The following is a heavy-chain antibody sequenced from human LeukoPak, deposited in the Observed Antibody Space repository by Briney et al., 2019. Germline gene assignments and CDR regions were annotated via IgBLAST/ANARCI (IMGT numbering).Heavy chain of an antibody. V-gene: IGHV4-4*07. J-gene: IGHJ4*02. D-gene: IGHD3-22*01. Sequence: SETLSLTCTVSGGSISTYYWSWTRQPAGKGLEWIGRIYTSGSTNYNPSLKSRVTMSVDTSKNQFSLKLSSVTAADTAVYYCARDCRTRYYYDSSGCLSSDYWGQGTLVTVSS. CDR2: IYTSGST. CDR1: GGSISTYY. CDR3: ARDCRTRYYYDSSGCLSSDY.